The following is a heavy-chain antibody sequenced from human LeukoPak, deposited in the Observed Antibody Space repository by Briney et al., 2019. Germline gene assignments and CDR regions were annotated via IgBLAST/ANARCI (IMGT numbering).Heavy chain of an antibody. CDR1: GFTVSSNY. D-gene: IGHD1-26*01. Sequence: PGGSLRLSCAASGFTVSSNYMSWVRQAPGKGLEWVANIKQDGSEKYYVDSVKGRFTISRDNAKNSLYLQMNSLRAEDTAVYYCARDEGSYYYHSHDAFDIWGQGTMVTVSS. CDR2: IKQDGSEK. V-gene: IGHV3-7*01. CDR3: ARDEGSYYYHSHDAFDI. J-gene: IGHJ3*02.